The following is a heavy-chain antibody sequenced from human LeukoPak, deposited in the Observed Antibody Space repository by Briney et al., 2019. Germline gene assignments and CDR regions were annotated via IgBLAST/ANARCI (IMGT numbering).Heavy chain of an antibody. CDR3: ARRGLVRAAFDI. D-gene: IGHD6-19*01. Sequence: SETLSLTCAVSGGSISSYYWSWIRQPPGKGLEWIGYIYYSGSTNYNPSLKSRVTISVDTSKNQFSLKLSSVTAADTAVYYWARRGLVRAAFDIWGQGTMVTVSS. CDR2: IYYSGST. CDR1: GGSISSYY. V-gene: IGHV4-59*08. J-gene: IGHJ3*02.